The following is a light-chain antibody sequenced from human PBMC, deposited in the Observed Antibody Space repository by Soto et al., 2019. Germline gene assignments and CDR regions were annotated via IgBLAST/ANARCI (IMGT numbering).Light chain of an antibody. CDR1: QSISSW. Sequence: DIQMTQSPSTLSASVGDRVTITCRASQSISSWLAWYQQKPGKAPRLLIYDVFNLESGVPSRFSGSGSGTEFSTTISSLQPDDFATYYCHQYQNHPSSTFGQGTKLEIK. V-gene: IGKV1-5*01. CDR3: HQYQNHPSST. CDR2: DVF. J-gene: IGKJ2*02.